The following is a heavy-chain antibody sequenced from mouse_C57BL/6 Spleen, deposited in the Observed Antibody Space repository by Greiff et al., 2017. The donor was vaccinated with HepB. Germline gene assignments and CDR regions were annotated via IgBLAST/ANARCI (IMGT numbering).Heavy chain of an antibody. CDR1: GYTFTSYW. Sequence: VQLQQPGAELVKPGASVKMSCQASGYTFTSYWITWVKQRPGQGLEWIGDIYPGSGSTNYNEKFKSKATLTVDTSSSTAYMQLSSLTSEDSAVYYCARPYGSLYWYFDVWGTGTTVTVSS. CDR2: IYPGSGST. D-gene: IGHD1-1*01. V-gene: IGHV1-55*01. CDR3: ARPYGSLYWYFDV. J-gene: IGHJ1*03.